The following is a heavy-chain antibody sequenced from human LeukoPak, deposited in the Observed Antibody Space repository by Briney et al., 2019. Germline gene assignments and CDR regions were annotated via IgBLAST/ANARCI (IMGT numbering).Heavy chain of an antibody. Sequence: SVKVSCKASGGTFSSYAISWVRQAAGQGLEWMGGIIPIFGTANYAQKFQGRVTITADKSTSTAYMELSSLRSEDTAVYYCARVVPAAYFDYWGQGTLVTVSS. V-gene: IGHV1-69*06. CDR3: ARVVPAAYFDY. CDR2: IIPIFGTA. J-gene: IGHJ4*02. CDR1: GGTFSSYA. D-gene: IGHD2-2*01.